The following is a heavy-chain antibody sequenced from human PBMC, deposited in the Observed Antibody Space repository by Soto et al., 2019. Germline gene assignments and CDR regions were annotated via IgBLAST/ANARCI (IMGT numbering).Heavy chain of an antibody. CDR2: IYYSGST. CDR1: GGSISSYY. V-gene: IGHV4-59*01. Sequence: SETLSLTCTVSGGSISSYYWSWFRQPPGKGLEWIGYIYYSGSTNYNPSLKSRVTISVDTSKNQFSLKLSSGTAADTAVYYCARAAHDILTGSYGMDVWGQGTTVTVSS. J-gene: IGHJ6*02. CDR3: ARAAHDILTGSYGMDV. D-gene: IGHD3-9*01.